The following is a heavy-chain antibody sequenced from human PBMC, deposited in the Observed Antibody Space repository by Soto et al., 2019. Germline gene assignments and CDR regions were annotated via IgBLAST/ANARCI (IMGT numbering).Heavy chain of an antibody. CDR1: GGTFSSYA. D-gene: IGHD2-8*01. J-gene: IGHJ4*02. CDR2: IIPIFGTA. Sequence: QVQLVQSGAEVKKPGSSVKVSCKASGGTFSSYAISWVRQAPGQGLEWMGGIIPIFGTANYAQKFQGRVTITADESTSTAYMELSSLRSEDTAVYYCARDQGRYCTNGVCYTLDYWGQGTLVTVSS. V-gene: IGHV1-69*01. CDR3: ARDQGRYCTNGVCYTLDY.